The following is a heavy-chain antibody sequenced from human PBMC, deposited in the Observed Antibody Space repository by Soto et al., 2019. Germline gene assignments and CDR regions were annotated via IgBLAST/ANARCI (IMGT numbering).Heavy chain of an antibody. CDR3: ASSKYSGSYNDYYYYGMDV. CDR2: IYPGDSDT. Sequence: PGESLKISCKGSGYSFTSYWIGWVRQMPGKGLEWMGNIYPGDSDTRYSPSFQGQVTISADKSISTAYLQWSSLKASDTAMYYCASSKYSGSYNDYYYYGMDVWGQGTTVTVSS. CDR1: GYSFTSYW. D-gene: IGHD1-26*01. V-gene: IGHV5-51*01. J-gene: IGHJ6*02.